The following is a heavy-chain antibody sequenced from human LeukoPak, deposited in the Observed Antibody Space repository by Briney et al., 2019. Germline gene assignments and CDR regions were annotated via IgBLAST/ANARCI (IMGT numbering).Heavy chain of an antibody. J-gene: IGHJ6*02. V-gene: IGHV3-21*01. CDR3: ASGYYDFWSGYSPYYYYGMDV. CDR2: ISSSSSYI. D-gene: IGHD3-3*01. Sequence: GGSLRLSCAASGFTVSSNYMSWVRQAPGKGLEWVSSISSSSSYIYYADSVKGRFTISRDNAKNSLYLQMNSLRAEDTAVYYCASGYYDFWSGYSPYYYYGMDVWGQGTTVTVSS. CDR1: GFTVSSNY.